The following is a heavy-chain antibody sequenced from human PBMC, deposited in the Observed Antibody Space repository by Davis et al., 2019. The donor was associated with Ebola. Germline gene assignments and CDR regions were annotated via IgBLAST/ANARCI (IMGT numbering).Heavy chain of an antibody. CDR1: GGSISSFH. CDR2: IYPSGST. J-gene: IGHJ4*02. CDR3: ASTSREAGFDY. Sequence: PSDPLSLPFTASGGSISSFHWSWIRQPPGQRLEWIGRIYPSGSTNYHPSLKSRVTMSVDTSKNQFSLNLASVTAADTAVYYCASTSREAGFDYWGQANLVTVSS. V-gene: IGHV4-4*07. D-gene: IGHD1-26*01.